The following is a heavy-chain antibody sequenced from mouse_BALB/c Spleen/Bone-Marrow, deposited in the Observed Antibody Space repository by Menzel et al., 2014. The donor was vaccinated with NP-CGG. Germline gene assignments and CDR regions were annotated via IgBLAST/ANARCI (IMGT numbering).Heavy chain of an antibody. CDR3: ATDGYYVRFAY. J-gene: IGHJ3*01. D-gene: IGHD2-3*01. Sequence: VKLQESGPGLVQPSQSLSIPCTVSGFSLTSYGVHWVHQSPGKGLEWLGVIWSGGSTDYNAAFISRLSISKDNSKSQVFFKMNSLQANDTAIYYCATDGYYVRFAYWGQGTLVTVSA. CDR1: GFSLTSYG. CDR2: IWSGGST. V-gene: IGHV2-2*02.